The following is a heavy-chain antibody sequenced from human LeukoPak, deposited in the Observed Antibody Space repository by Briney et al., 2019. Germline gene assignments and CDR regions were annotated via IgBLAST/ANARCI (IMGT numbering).Heavy chain of an antibody. V-gene: IGHV1-18*01. CDR2: ISAYNGNT. CDR1: GYTLTSYG. J-gene: IGHJ4*02. D-gene: IGHD2-2*01. CDR3: ASCSSGTFPCDY. Sequence: ASVKVSCKASGYTLTSYGISWVRQAPGQGLEWMGWISAYNGNTNYAQKLQGRVTMTTDTSTSTAYMELRSLRSDDTAVYYCASCSSGTFPCDYWGQGTLVTVSS.